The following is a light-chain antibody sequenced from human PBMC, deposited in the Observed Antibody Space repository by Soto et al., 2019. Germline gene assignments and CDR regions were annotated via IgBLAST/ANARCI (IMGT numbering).Light chain of an antibody. CDR2: GNS. J-gene: IGLJ2*01. CDR1: SSNIGAGYD. CDR3: QSYDSSLSGRYVV. Sequence: QLVLTQPPSVSGAPGQRVTISCTGSSSNIGAGYDVHWYQQLPGTAPKLLIYGNSNRPSGVPDRFSGSKSGTSASLAITGLQAEDEADYYCQSYDSSLSGRYVVFGGGTQLTVL. V-gene: IGLV1-40*01.